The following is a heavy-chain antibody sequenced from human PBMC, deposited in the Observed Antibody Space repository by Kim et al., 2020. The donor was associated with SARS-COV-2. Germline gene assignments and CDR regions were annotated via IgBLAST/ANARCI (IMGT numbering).Heavy chain of an antibody. V-gene: IGHV3-23*01. D-gene: IGHD4-4*01. CDR3: AKEARLQSYYYYYMDV. CDR1: GFTFSSYA. J-gene: IGHJ6*03. Sequence: GGSLRLSCAASGFTFSSYAMSWVRQAPGKGLEWVSAISGSGGSTYYADSVKGRFTISRDNSKNTLYLQMNSLRAEDTAVYYCAKEARLQSYYYYYMDVWGKGTTVTVSS. CDR2: ISGSGGST.